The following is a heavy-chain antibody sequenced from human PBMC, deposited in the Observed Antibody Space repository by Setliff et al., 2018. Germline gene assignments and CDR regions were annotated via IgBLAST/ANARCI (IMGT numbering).Heavy chain of an antibody. CDR2: ISYDGSTT. CDR1: GFTFSSCA. D-gene: IGHD6-13*01. Sequence: GGSLRLSCAASGFTFSSCAMHWVRQAPGKGLEWVAVISYDGSTTTYADSVKGRFTISRDNSKNTLYLQMNSLRVEDTAVYYCAKVPGIATAGQTDSYYYYYYYMDVWGKGTTVTVSS. J-gene: IGHJ6*03. CDR3: AKVPGIATAGQTDSYYYYYYYMDV. V-gene: IGHV3-30*07.